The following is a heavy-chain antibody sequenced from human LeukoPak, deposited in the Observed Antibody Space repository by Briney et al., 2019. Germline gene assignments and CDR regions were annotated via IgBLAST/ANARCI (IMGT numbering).Heavy chain of an antibody. V-gene: IGHV1-69*13. Sequence: SVKVSCKASGGTFSSYAISWVRQAPGQGLEWMGGIIPIFGTANYARKFQGRVTITADESTSTAYMELSSLRSEDTAVYYCARDSEVVVAATPGDYYYYGMDVWGQGTTVTVSS. CDR1: GGTFSSYA. CDR2: IIPIFGTA. D-gene: IGHD2-15*01. CDR3: ARDSEVVVAATPGDYYYYGMDV. J-gene: IGHJ6*02.